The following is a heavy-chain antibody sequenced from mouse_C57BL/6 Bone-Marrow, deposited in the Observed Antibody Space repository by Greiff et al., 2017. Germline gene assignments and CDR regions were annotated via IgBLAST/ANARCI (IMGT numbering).Heavy chain of an antibody. CDR3: ARHCYGSSFDY. CDR1: GFTFSSYG. Sequence: EVKLVESGGDLVKPGGSLKLSCAASGFTFSSYGMSWVRQTPDKRLEWVASISSGGSYTYYPDSVKGRFTISRDNAKNTLYLQMSRLKSEDTAMYYCARHCYGSSFDYWGQGTTLTVSS. CDR2: ISSGGSYT. J-gene: IGHJ2*01. V-gene: IGHV5-6*01. D-gene: IGHD1-1*01.